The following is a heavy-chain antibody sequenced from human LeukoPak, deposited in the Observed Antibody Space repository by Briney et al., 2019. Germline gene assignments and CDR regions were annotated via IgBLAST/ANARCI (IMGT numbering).Heavy chain of an antibody. CDR3: ARRVGTQYYFDY. CDR1: GFTVSSNY. Sequence: GGSLRLSCAASGFTVSSNYMSWVRQAPGKGLEWMGIIYPGDSDTRYSPSFQGQVTISADKSISTAYLQWSSLKASDTAMYYCARRVGTQYYFDYWGQGTLVTVSS. CDR2: IYPGDSDT. V-gene: IGHV5-51*01. D-gene: IGHD7-27*01. J-gene: IGHJ4*02.